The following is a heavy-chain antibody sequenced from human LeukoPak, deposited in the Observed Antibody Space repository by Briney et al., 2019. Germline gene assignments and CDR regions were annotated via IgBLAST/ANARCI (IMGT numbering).Heavy chain of an antibody. Sequence: ASVKVSCKTSGYTFTSYGVSWVRQAPGQGLEWMGWISAYDGNTNYEQRVQGRVTMTTDTSTATAYMELRSLRSDDTAVYYCARFYRERGDYVDPFDYWGQGTLVTVSS. CDR2: ISAYDGNT. J-gene: IGHJ4*02. D-gene: IGHD4-17*01. CDR1: GYTFTSYG. CDR3: ARFYRERGDYVDPFDY. V-gene: IGHV1-18*01.